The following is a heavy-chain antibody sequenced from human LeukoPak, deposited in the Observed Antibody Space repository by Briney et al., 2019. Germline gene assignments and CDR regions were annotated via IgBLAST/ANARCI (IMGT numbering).Heavy chain of an antibody. J-gene: IGHJ5*02. CDR2: ISGSGGST. V-gene: IGHV3-23*01. CDR3: AKYQSRLWFGDSNWFDP. CDR1: GFTFSSYA. D-gene: IGHD3-10*01. Sequence: GGSLRLSCAASGFTFSSYAMSWVRQAPGKGLEWVSAISGSGGSTYYADSVKGRFTISRDNSKNTLYLQMNNLRAEDTAVYYCAKYQSRLWFGDSNWFDPWGQGTLVTVSS.